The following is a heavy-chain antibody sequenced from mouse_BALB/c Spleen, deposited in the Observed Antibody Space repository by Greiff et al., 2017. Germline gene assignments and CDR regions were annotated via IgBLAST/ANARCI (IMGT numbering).Heavy chain of an antibody. Sequence: EVKLMESGPELVKPGASVKISCKASGYSFTGYFMNWVMQSHGKSLEWIGRINPYNGDTFYNQKFKGKATLTVDKSSSTAHMELRSLASEDSAVYYCARWGGYDRAWFAYWGQGTLVTVSA. CDR2: INPYNGDT. V-gene: IGHV1-20*02. J-gene: IGHJ3*01. D-gene: IGHD2-2*01. CDR1: GYSFTGYF. CDR3: ARWGGYDRAWFAY.